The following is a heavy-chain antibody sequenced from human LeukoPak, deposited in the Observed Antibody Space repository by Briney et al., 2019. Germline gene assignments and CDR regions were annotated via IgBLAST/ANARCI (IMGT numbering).Heavy chain of an antibody. Sequence: GGSLELSCTASGFTFSGAAMHWVRQASGKGPEWVGHIRSKPNNYATAYAASVKGRFTISRDDSKNTAYLQMNSLKIEDTAVYYCTRPLGAAAGTYFDPWGQGTLVTVSS. CDR1: GFTFSGAA. CDR3: TRPLGAAAGTYFDP. D-gene: IGHD6-13*01. CDR2: IRSKPNNYAT. V-gene: IGHV3-73*01. J-gene: IGHJ5*02.